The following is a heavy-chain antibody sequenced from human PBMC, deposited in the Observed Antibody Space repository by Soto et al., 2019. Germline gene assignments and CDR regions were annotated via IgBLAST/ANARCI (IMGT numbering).Heavy chain of an antibody. V-gene: IGHV5-51*01. J-gene: IGHJ4*02. CDR3: ARQSGITIFWAHVDY. Sequence: GESLKISCKGSGYSFTSYCSGWVLQMPWKGLEWMGIIYPGDSDTRYSPSFQGQVTISADKSISTAYLQWSSLKASDTAMYYCARQSGITIFWAHVDYWGQGTLVTVSS. D-gene: IGHD3-9*01. CDR2: IYPGDSDT. CDR1: GYSFTSYC.